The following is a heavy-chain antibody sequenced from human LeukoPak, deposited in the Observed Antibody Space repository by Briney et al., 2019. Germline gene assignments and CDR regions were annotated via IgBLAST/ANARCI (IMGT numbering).Heavy chain of an antibody. J-gene: IGHJ4*02. CDR3: ARDMIIEEMARGDYFDY. CDR1: GGSISSSSYY. D-gene: IGHD5-24*01. Sequence: PSETLSLTCTVSGGSISSSSYYWGWLRQPPGKGLEWIGSIYYSGSTYYNPSLKSRVTISVDTSKNQFSLKLSSVTAADTAVYYCARDMIIEEMARGDYFDYWGQGTLVTVSS. V-gene: IGHV4-39*07. CDR2: IYYSGST.